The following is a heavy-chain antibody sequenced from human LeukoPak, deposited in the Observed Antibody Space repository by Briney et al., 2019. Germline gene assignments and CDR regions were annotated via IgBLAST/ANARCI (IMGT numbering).Heavy chain of an antibody. CDR2: ISSATSTI. D-gene: IGHD4-23*01. J-gene: IGHJ5*02. CDR3: ARDVTYYGGDWFDP. V-gene: IGHV3-48*04. Sequence: GGSLRLSCAASGFTFISTGMNWVRQAPGKGLEWGSYISSATSTIYYADSVKGRFTISRDNAKNSLYLQMNSLRAEDTAVYYCARDVTYYGGDWFDPWGQGTLVAVSS. CDR1: GFTFISTG.